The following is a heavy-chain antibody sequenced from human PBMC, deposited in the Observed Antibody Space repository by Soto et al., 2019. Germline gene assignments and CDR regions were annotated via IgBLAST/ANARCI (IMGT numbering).Heavy chain of an antibody. CDR1: GDFISSGGYY. J-gene: IGHJ4*02. V-gene: IGHV4-31*01. D-gene: IGHD3-22*01. CDR2: IYSSGTT. CDR3: ARTDSSGYYFVY. Sequence: QVQLQESGPGLVKPSQTLSLTCTVSGDFISSGGYYWSWIRQLPGKGLEWIGYIYSSGTTYYNPSLKRQIPISVDTSKNQFSLNLSSVTAADTAVYYCARTDSSGYYFVYWGQGTLVTVFS.